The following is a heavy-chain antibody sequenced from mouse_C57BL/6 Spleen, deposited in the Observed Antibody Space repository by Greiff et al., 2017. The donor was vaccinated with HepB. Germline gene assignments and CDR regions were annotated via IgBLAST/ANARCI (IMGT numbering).Heavy chain of an antibody. Sequence: QVQLKQPGAELVKPGASVKLSCKASGYTFTSYWMQWVKQRPGQGLEWIGEIDPSDSYTNYNQKFKGKATLTVDTSSSTAYMQLSSLTSEDSAVYYCARWGAYYSNYDAMDYWGQGTSVTVSS. CDR1: GYTFTSYW. V-gene: IGHV1-50*01. D-gene: IGHD2-5*01. CDR3: ARWGAYYSNYDAMDY. CDR2: IDPSDSYT. J-gene: IGHJ4*01.